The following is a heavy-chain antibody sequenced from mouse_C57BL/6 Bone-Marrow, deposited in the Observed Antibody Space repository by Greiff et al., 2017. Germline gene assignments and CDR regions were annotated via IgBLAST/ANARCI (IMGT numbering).Heavy chain of an antibody. D-gene: IGHD1-1*01. CDR3: ASYYYGSSYEYAMDY. CDR1: GFTFSSYA. Sequence: EVHLVESGGGLVKPGGSLKLSCAASGFTFSSYAMSWVRQTPEKRLEWVATISDGGSYTYYPDNVKGRFTISRDNAKNNLYLQMSHLKSEDTAMYYCASYYYGSSYEYAMDYWGQGTSVTVSS. V-gene: IGHV5-4*01. J-gene: IGHJ4*01. CDR2: ISDGGSYT.